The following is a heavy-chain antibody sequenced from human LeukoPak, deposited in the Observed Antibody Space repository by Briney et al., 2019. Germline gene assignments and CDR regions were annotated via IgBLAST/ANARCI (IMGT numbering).Heavy chain of an antibody. CDR2: IIPILGIA. CDR3: ARGSELRYFDWLSSLGGWFDP. Sequence: GASVKVSCKASGGTFSSYAISWVRQAPGQGLEWMGRIIPILGIANYAQKLQGRVTTTTDTSTSTAYMELRSLRSDDTAVYYCARGSELRYFDWLSSLGGWFDPWGQGTLVTVSS. CDR1: GGTFSSYA. V-gene: IGHV1-69*04. D-gene: IGHD3-9*01. J-gene: IGHJ5*02.